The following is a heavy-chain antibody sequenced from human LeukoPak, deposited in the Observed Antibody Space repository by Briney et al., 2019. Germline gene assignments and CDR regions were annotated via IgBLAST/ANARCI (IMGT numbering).Heavy chain of an antibody. CDR2: ISFDGSNK. CDR1: GFTFSSYG. D-gene: IGHD6-19*01. Sequence: GESLRLSCTASGFTFSSYGMHWVRQAPGKGLEWVAVISFDGSNKYYADSVKGRLTISRDNSKSTLYLQMNSLRAEDTAVYYCAKAVAATGHYYFGMDVWGQGTTVTVSS. V-gene: IGHV3-33*06. J-gene: IGHJ6*02. CDR3: AKAVAATGHYYFGMDV.